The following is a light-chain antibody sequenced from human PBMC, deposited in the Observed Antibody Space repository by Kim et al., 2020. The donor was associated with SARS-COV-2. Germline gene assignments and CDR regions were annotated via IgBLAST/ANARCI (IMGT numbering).Light chain of an antibody. CDR1: RSDMGRDTS. J-gene: IGLJ1*01. CDR2: VAS. CDR3: TSYAGSNNLDV. Sequence: VTTSCYGYRSDMGRDTSVSWYPQPPGKPPTRMIYVASRLPSGVPARFSGSKSATTDPLTVSGLQAEDEADYYCTSYAGSNNLDVFGTGTKVTVL. V-gene: IGLV2-8*01.